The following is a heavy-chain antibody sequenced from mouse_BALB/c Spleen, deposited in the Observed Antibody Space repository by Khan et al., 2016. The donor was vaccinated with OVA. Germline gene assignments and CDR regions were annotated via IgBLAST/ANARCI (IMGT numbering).Heavy chain of an antibody. J-gene: IGHJ3*01. Sequence: VQLKESGPSLVKPSQTLSLTCSVTGDSITSGYWNWIRKFPGNKLEYMGYISYSGSTYYNQYLKSRISITRDTSKNRYYLQFKSVATADTATYYCARYDYDYDGAFAYWGQGTLVTVSA. CDR1: GDSITSGY. CDR2: ISYSGST. D-gene: IGHD2-4*01. CDR3: ARYDYDYDGAFAY. V-gene: IGHV3-8*02.